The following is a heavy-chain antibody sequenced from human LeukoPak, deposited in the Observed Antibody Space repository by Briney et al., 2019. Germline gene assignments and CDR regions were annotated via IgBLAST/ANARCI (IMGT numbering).Heavy chain of an antibody. CDR1: GFTFDDYA. CDR3: AKGGYYGSGTYYNYYFDY. Sequence: GRSLRLSCAASGFTFDDYAMHWVRQAPGKGLEWVSAISGGGGSTYYADSVKGRFTISRDNSKNTLYLQMNSLRAEDTAVYYCAKGGYYGSGTYYNYYFDYWGQGTLVTVSS. V-gene: IGHV3-23*01. CDR2: ISGGGGST. D-gene: IGHD3-10*01. J-gene: IGHJ4*02.